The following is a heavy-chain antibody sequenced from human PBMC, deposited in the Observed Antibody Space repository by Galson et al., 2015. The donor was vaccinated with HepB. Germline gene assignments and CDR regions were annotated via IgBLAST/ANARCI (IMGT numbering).Heavy chain of an antibody. V-gene: IGHV1-18*01. D-gene: IGHD6-19*01. CDR3: ARDLGAEQWLPPGYNWFDP. CDR1: GYTFTSYG. Sequence: SVKVSCKASGYTFTSYGISWVRQAPGQGLEWMGWISAYNGNTNYAQKLQGRVTMTTDTSTSTAYMELRSLRSDDTAVYYCARDLGAEQWLPPGYNWFDPWGQGTLVTVSS. J-gene: IGHJ5*02. CDR2: ISAYNGNT.